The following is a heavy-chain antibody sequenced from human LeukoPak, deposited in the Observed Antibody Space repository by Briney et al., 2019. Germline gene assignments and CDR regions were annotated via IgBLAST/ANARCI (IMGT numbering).Heavy chain of an antibody. Sequence: SETLSLTCAVYGGSFSGYYWSWIRQPPGKGLEWIGEINHSGSTNYNPSLKSRVTISVDTSKNQFSLKLSSVTAADTAVYYCAREYYYDSSGYWNWGQGTLVTVSS. CDR2: INHSGST. V-gene: IGHV4-34*01. D-gene: IGHD3-22*01. J-gene: IGHJ4*02. CDR1: GGSFSGYY. CDR3: AREYYYDSSGYWN.